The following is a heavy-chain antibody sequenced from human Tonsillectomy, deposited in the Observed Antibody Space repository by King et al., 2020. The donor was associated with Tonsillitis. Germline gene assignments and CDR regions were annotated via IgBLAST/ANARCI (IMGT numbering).Heavy chain of an antibody. CDR3: ATNEAGTDY. D-gene: IGHD6-19*01. J-gene: IGHJ4*02. CDR2: ISYDGTNK. CDR1: GFTSSSYA. Sequence: VQLVESGGGVVQPGRSLRLSCAASGFTSSSYAMHWVRQAPGKGLEWVALISYDGTNKYYANSVKGRFTISRDNSKNTLYLQMNSLRAEDTAVYYCATNEAGTDYWGQGTLVTVSS. V-gene: IGHV3-30*04.